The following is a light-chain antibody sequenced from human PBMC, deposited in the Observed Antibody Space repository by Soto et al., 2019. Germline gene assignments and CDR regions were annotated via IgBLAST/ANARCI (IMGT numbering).Light chain of an antibody. Sequence: EIGLTQSPGTLPLSPGERATLSCRASQSVGRNYLAWYQQKPGQAPRLLIYGASTRATGIPDRFSGSGSGTDFTLTISRLEPEDFAVFYCQQYASSPLTFGGGTKVEIK. CDR1: QSVGRNY. CDR3: QQYASSPLT. CDR2: GAS. V-gene: IGKV3-20*01. J-gene: IGKJ4*01.